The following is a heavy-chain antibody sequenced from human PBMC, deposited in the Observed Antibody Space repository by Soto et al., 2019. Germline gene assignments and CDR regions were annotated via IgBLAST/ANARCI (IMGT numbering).Heavy chain of an antibody. D-gene: IGHD2-21*02. J-gene: IGHJ4*02. CDR2: INHSGST. CDR3: ARQRTSVVTQAYFDV. V-gene: IGHV4-34*01. CDR1: GGSFSGYY. Sequence: SETLCLTCAVYGGSFSGYYWSWIRQPPGKGLEWIGEINHSGSTNYNPSLKSRVTISVDTSKDQFSLKLKSVTAADTALYLCARQRTSVVTQAYFDVWGPGSLVTVSS.